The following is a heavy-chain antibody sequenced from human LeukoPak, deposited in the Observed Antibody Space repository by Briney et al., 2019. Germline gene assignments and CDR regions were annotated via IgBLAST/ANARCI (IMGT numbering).Heavy chain of an antibody. V-gene: IGHV3-7*01. CDR3: ARGPSGTLFILHGFDI. D-gene: IGHD2-2*01. J-gene: IGHJ3*02. Sequence: GGSLRLSCAASGFTFRSYWMIWVRQAPGKGLGWVANIKQDGSEKYYVDSVKGRFTISRDNAKNSLYLQMNSLRAEDTAVYYCARGPSGTLFILHGFDIWGQGTMVTVSS. CDR1: GFTFRSYW. CDR2: IKQDGSEK.